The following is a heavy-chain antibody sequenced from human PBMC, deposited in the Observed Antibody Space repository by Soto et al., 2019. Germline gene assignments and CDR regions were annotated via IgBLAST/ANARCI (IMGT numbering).Heavy chain of an antibody. V-gene: IGHV1-46*01. D-gene: IGHD5-12*01. Sequence: ASVKVSCKASGYTFTSYYIHWVRQAPGQGLEWMGIINPSGGSTSYAQKFQGRVTMTRDTSTSTVYMELSSLRSEDTAVYYCARVGPSVISGYSGHRDSNWFEPWAPGPLVXV. CDR3: ARVGPSVISGYSGHRDSNWFEP. CDR2: INPSGGST. J-gene: IGHJ5*02. CDR1: GYTFTSYY.